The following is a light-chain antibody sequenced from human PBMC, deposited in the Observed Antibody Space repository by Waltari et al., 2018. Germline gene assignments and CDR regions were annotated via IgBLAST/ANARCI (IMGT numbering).Light chain of an antibody. Sequence: EIVLTQSPATLSVSPGERATLSCRASQTISADLAWYQHKPGLPPRLLIYDASNRATDIPARFSGSGSGTDFTLSISSLEPEDFAVYYCQQRNKWPRTFGQGTKVEIK. CDR1: QTISAD. V-gene: IGKV3-11*01. CDR2: DAS. CDR3: QQRNKWPRT. J-gene: IGKJ1*01.